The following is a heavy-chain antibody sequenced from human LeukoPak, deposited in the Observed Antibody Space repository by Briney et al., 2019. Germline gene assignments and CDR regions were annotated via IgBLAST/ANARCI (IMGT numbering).Heavy chain of an antibody. D-gene: IGHD6-19*01. Sequence: GGSLRLSCAASGFTFSSYEMNWVRQAPGKGLEWVANIKQDGSEKYYVDSVKGRFTISRDNAKNSLYLQMNSLRAEETAVYYCARTGHSSGWSAYFDYWGQGTLVTVSS. J-gene: IGHJ4*02. CDR1: GFTFSSYE. CDR2: IKQDGSEK. V-gene: IGHV3-7*01. CDR3: ARTGHSSGWSAYFDY.